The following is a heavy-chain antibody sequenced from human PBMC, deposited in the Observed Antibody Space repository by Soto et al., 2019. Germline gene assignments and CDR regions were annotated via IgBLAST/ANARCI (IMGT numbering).Heavy chain of an antibody. CDR2: LDIAGDT. CDR3: ARAARWLQSRYFDL. J-gene: IGHJ2*01. D-gene: IGHD5-12*01. CDR1: GFTFSNYD. Sequence: EVQLVESGGGLVQPGGSLRLSCAASGFTFSNYDMHWVRQATGKGLEWVSALDIAGDTYYPDSVKGRFTISREKAKNSLDLQMNSLRADDTAVYYCARAARWLQSRYFDLWGRGTLVTVSS. V-gene: IGHV3-13*01.